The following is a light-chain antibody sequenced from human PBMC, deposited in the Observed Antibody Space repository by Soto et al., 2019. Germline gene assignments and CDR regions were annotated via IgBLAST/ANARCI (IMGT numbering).Light chain of an antibody. Sequence: AIQVSQSPSSLSASVGDRVTITCRASQGISSALAWYQQKPGKAPKLLISHASSLESGVPSRFSGSGSGTDFTLTISRLQPEDFAPYHCQQFNTYPTFGGGTKVDIK. CDR1: QGISSA. CDR2: HAS. V-gene: IGKV1-13*02. CDR3: QQFNTYPT. J-gene: IGKJ4*01.